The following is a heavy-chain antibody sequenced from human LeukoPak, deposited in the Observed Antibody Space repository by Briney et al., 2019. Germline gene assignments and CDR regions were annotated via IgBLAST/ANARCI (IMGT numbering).Heavy chain of an antibody. D-gene: IGHD2-8*01. J-gene: IGHJ4*02. CDR3: ARVWPCANGVCPGVFEY. CDR1: GYTFTGYY. Sequence: ASVRVSCKASGYTFTGYYMHWVRQAPGQGLEWMGWINPNSGDTYYAQNFQGRVTMTRDTSISSAYMELSSLRSDDTAVYYCARVWPCANGVCPGVFEYWGQGTLVTVSS. V-gene: IGHV1-2*02. CDR2: INPNSGDT.